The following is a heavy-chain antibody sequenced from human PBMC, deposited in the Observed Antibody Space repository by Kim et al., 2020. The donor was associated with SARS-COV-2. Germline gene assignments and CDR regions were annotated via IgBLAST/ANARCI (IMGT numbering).Heavy chain of an antibody. CDR2: IIPIFGTA. J-gene: IGHJ4*02. D-gene: IGHD3-3*01. CDR3: ARNRRDNHDYDFWSGYVPYFDY. CDR1: GGTFSSYA. Sequence: SVKVSCKASGGTFSSYAISWVRQAPGQGLEWMGGIIPIFGTANYAQKFQGRVTITADESTSTAYMELSSLRSEDTAVYYCARNRRDNHDYDFWSGYVPYFDYWGQGTLVTVSS. V-gene: IGHV1-69*13.